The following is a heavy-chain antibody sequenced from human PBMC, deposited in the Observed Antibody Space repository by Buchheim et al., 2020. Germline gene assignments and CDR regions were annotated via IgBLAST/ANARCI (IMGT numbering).Heavy chain of an antibody. Sequence: EVQLVESGGGLVQPGGSLRLSCAASGFTFSSYEMNWVRQAPGKGLEWVSYISSSGSTIYYADSVKGRFTISRDNAKNSLYLQMNSLRAEDTAVYYCAREAFYYDSSEGYFDYWGQGTL. D-gene: IGHD3-22*01. J-gene: IGHJ4*02. CDR2: ISSSGSTI. CDR1: GFTFSSYE. CDR3: AREAFYYDSSEGYFDY. V-gene: IGHV3-48*03.